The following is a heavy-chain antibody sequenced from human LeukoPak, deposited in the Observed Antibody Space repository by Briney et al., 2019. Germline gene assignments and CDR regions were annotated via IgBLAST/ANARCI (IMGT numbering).Heavy chain of an antibody. Sequence: PGGSLRHTCAASGFTFSSYDMSWVRQAPGKGLEWVSAISGSGGSTYYADSVKGRFTISRDNSKNTLYLQLTSLKSEDSATYYCVRGNAGGDHWGQGTLVTVSS. CDR3: VRGNAGGDH. J-gene: IGHJ4*02. CDR2: ISGSGGST. CDR1: GFTFSSYD. D-gene: IGHD1-1*01. V-gene: IGHV3-23*01.